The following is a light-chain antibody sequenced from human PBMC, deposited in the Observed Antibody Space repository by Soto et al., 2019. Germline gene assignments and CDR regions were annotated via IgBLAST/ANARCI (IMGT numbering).Light chain of an antibody. CDR3: QQYNNWPLT. V-gene: IGKV3-15*01. J-gene: IGKJ4*01. CDR2: GAS. Sequence: EIAMTQSPATLSVSPGERATLSCRASQSVNSNLAWYQQKPGQAPRLLIYGASTRATGIPARFSGSGSGIEFTVTISSLQSEDFAVYYCQQYNNWPLTFGGGTKVEIK. CDR1: QSVNSN.